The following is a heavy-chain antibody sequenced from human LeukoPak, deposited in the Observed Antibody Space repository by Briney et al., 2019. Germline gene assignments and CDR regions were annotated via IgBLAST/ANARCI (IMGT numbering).Heavy chain of an antibody. CDR3: ARAYQTITVAGSFSFYFDY. Sequence: GESLKISCKGSGYSFTSYWIGWVRQMPGKGLEWMGIIYPGDSDTRYSPSFQGQVTISADKSISTAYLQWSSLKASDTAMYYCARAYQTITVAGSFSFYFDYWGQGTLVTVPS. CDR2: IYPGDSDT. D-gene: IGHD6-19*01. J-gene: IGHJ4*02. CDR1: GYSFTSYW. V-gene: IGHV5-51*01.